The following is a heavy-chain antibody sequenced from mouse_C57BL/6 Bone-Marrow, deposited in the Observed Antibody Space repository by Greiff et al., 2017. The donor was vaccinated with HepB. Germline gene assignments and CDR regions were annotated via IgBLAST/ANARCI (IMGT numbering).Heavy chain of an antibody. Sequence: VQLQQSGAELVRPGASVKLSCTASGFNIKDDYMHWVKQRPEQGLEWIGWIDPENGDTEYASKFQGKATITADTSSNTAYLQISSLTSEDTAVYYCTVITTVVGAYWGQGTLVTVSA. CDR2: IDPENGDT. CDR3: TVITTVVGAY. CDR1: GFNIKDDY. V-gene: IGHV14-4*01. J-gene: IGHJ3*01. D-gene: IGHD1-1*01.